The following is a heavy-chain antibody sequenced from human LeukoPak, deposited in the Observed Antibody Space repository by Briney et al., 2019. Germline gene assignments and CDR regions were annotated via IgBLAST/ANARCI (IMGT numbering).Heavy chain of an antibody. Sequence: PSQTLSLTCTVSGGSISSGDYYWSWLRQPPGTGLEWIGYIYYSGSTYYNPSLKSRVTISVDTFKNQFSLKLSSVTAADTAVYYCARVGSGSSISIFDYWGQGTLVTVSS. D-gene: IGHD6-6*01. J-gene: IGHJ4*02. CDR2: IYYSGST. CDR1: GGSISSGDYY. CDR3: ARVGSGSSISIFDY. V-gene: IGHV4-30-4*01.